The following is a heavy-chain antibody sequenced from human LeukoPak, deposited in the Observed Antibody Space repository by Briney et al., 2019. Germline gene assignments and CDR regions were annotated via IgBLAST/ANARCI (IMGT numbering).Heavy chain of an antibody. Sequence: GGSLRLSCAASGFPFSNYRMHWVRQAPGKGLEWVAFIQSDGRNKYYADSVQGRFTFSRDNSKNTLYLQINSLRAEDTAVYYCAKDFEWSLDYWGQGTLVTVSS. D-gene: IGHD2-8*01. CDR1: GFPFSNYR. V-gene: IGHV3-30*02. CDR3: AKDFEWSLDY. CDR2: IQSDGRNK. J-gene: IGHJ4*02.